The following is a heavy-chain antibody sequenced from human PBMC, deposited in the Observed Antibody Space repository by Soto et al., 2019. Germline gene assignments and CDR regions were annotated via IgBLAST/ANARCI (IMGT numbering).Heavy chain of an antibody. CDR3: ARSPVASAIDY. CDR2: ISSSSDHI. D-gene: IGHD6-19*01. CDR1: GFTFSSYA. J-gene: IGHJ4*02. V-gene: IGHV3-21*01. Sequence: GGSLRLSCAASGFTFSSYAMSWVRQAPGKGLEWVSAISSSSDHIFSADSLKGRFTISRDNAKNSLYLQMNSLRAEDTAVYYCARSPVASAIDYWGQGTLVTVSS.